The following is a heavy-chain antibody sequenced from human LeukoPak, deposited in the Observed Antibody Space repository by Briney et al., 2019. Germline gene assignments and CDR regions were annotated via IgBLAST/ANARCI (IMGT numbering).Heavy chain of an antibody. CDR2: INSDGSST. D-gene: IGHD2-8*01. CDR3: AGENVYPFDY. J-gene: IGHJ4*02. Sequence: PGGSLRLSCAASGFSFGGKWMHWVRHAPGKGVVWVSRINSDGSSTDYADSVKGRFSISRDSAKNTLYLQMNSLRAEDTAVYYCAGENVYPFDYWGQGTLVTVSS. CDR1: GFSFGGKW. V-gene: IGHV3-74*01.